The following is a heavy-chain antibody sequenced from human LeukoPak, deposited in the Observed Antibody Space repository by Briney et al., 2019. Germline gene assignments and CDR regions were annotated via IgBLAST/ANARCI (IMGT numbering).Heavy chain of an antibody. CDR1: GCAFKGYA. Sequence: SVKVSCKASGCAFKGYAINWVRQAPGQGLEWMGGSNPIFGTTNFAPKFQGRVTIAADESTSTAYMELTSLKSEDTAVYYCARGTTVTTAVLVPNDAFDIWGQGTMVTVSS. D-gene: IGHD4-17*01. CDR2: SNPIFGTT. CDR3: ARGTTVTTAVLVPNDAFDI. V-gene: IGHV1-69*01. J-gene: IGHJ3*02.